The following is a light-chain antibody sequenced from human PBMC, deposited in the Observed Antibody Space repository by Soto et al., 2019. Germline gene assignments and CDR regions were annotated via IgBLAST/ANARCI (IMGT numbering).Light chain of an antibody. CDR3: QPRDTSPWA. CDR1: QSVNRY. J-gene: IGKJ1*01. CDR2: AAS. Sequence: DIQMTQSPSSLSASVGDRVTITCRASQSVNRYLNWYQQKPGKAPKLLISAASSLQGGVPSRFSGSGSGTNFPLTLSGLQPGDFATYFCQPRDTSPWAFGPGNKVEI. V-gene: IGKV1-39*01.